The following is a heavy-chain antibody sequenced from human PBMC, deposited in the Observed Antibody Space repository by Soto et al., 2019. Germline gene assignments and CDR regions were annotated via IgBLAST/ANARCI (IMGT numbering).Heavy chain of an antibody. CDR3: ARTPDYGDYDLFDP. CDR1: GYTFTSYD. V-gene: IGHV1-8*01. J-gene: IGHJ5*02. D-gene: IGHD4-17*01. Sequence: QVQLVQSGAEVKKPGASVKVSCKASGYTFTSYDINWVRQATGQGLEWMGWRNPNSGNTGYAQKFQGRVTMTRNTSISTAYMELSSLRSEDTAVYYCARTPDYGDYDLFDPWGQGTLVTVSS. CDR2: RNPNSGNT.